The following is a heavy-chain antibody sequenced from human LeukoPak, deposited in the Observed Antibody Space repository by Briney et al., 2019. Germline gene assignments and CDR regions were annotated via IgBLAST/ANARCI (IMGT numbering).Heavy chain of an antibody. J-gene: IGHJ6*03. CDR3: ARHRKSIVVVPATMGRSYYYYMDV. D-gene: IGHD2-2*01. V-gene: IGHV5-51*01. CDR1: GYSFTSYW. Sequence: GESLKISCKGSGYSFTSYWIGWVRQMPGKGLEWMGIIYPGDSDTTYSPSFQGQVTISTDKSISTAYLQWSSLKATDTAIYYCARHRKSIVVVPATMGRSYYYYMDVWGKGTTVTVSS. CDR2: IYPGDSDT.